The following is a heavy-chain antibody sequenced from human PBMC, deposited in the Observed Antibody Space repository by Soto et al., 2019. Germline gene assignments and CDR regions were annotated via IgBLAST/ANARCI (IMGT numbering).Heavy chain of an antibody. V-gene: IGHV1-69*01. J-gene: IGHJ6*02. CDR2: IIPIFGTA. CDR3: ARDLHSSSSGIFSHYYGMDV. D-gene: IGHD6-6*01. CDR1: GGTFSSYA. Sequence: QVQLVQSGAEVKKPGSSVKVSCKASGGTFSSYAISWVRQAPGQGLEWMGGIIPIFGTANYAQKFQGRVMITADESTSTAYMELSSLRSEDTAVYYCARDLHSSSSGIFSHYYGMDVWGQGTTVTVSS.